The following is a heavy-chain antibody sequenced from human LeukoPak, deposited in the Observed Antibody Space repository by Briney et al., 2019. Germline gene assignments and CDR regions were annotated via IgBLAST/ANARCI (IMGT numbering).Heavy chain of an antibody. D-gene: IGHD6-13*01. CDR3: ARHEVGSSWYGGYYYYGMDV. J-gene: IGHJ6*02. CDR2: IYYSGST. CDR1: GGSISSSSYY. Sequence: SETLSLNCTVSGGSISSSSYYWGWIRQPPGKGLEWIGSIYYSGSTYYNPYLKSRVTISVDTSKNQFSLKLSSVTAADTAVYYCARHEVGSSWYGGYYYYGMDVWGQGTTVTVSS. V-gene: IGHV4-39*01.